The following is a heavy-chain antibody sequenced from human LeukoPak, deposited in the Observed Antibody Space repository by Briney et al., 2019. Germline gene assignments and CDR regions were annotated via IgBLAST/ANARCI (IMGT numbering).Heavy chain of an antibody. V-gene: IGHV3-21*01. J-gene: IGHJ4*02. CDR2: ITTSGFYT. D-gene: IGHD5-18*01. Sequence: GGSLRLSCAASGFTFMTYGMNWVRQAPGKGLEWLSSITTSGFYTYYADSVKGRFTISRDTANNSLYLQMNSLRGEDTAVYYCARRGEAMDPFDYWGQGTLVTVSS. CDR1: GFTFMTYG. CDR3: ARRGEAMDPFDY.